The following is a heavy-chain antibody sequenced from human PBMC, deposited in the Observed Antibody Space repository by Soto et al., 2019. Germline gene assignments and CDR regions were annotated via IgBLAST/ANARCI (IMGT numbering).Heavy chain of an antibody. CDR3: ARFTYYDFWSGYYIPDY. CDR2: IYYSGST. CDR1: GGSISSYY. D-gene: IGHD3-3*01. V-gene: IGHV4-59*01. Sequence: ASETLSLTCTVSGGSISSYYWSWIRQPPGKGLEWIGYIYYSGSTNYNPSLKSRVTISVDTSKNQFSLKLSSVTAADTAVYYCARFTYYDFWSGYYIPDYWGQGTLVTVSS. J-gene: IGHJ4*02.